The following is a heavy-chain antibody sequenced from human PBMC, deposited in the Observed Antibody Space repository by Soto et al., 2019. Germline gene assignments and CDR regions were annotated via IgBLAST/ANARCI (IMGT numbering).Heavy chain of an antibody. V-gene: IGHV3-33*01. D-gene: IGHD3-10*01. CDR2: IWYDGSNK. CDR1: GFTFSSYG. CDR3: ARDPDTMLRAYYFDY. J-gene: IGHJ4*02. Sequence: RLSCAASGFTFSSYGMHWVRQAPGKGLEWVAVIWYDGSNKYYADSVKGRFTISRDNSKNTLYLQMNSLRAEDTAVYYCARDPDTMLRAYYFDYWGQGPLVTVSS.